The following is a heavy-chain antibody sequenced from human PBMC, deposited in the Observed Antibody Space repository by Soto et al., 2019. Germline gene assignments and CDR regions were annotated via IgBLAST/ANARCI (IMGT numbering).Heavy chain of an antibody. J-gene: IGHJ5*02. CDR3: ARHPERIAEIGCFDP. Sequence: EVQLVESGGGLVQPGGSLRLSCAASGFTFSSYSMNWVRQAPGKGLEWVSYISSSSSTIYYADSVKGRFTISRDNAKNSLYLQMNSLRAEDTAVYYCARHPERIAEIGCFDPWGQGTLVTFSS. V-gene: IGHV3-48*01. CDR2: ISSSSSTI. CDR1: GFTFSSYS. D-gene: IGHD1-1*01.